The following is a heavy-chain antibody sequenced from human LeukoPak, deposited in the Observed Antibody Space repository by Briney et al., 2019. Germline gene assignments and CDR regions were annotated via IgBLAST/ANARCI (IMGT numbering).Heavy chain of an antibody. Sequence: GGSLRLSCAASGFTFSSYAMSWVRQAPGKGLEWVSAISGSGGSTYYADSVKGRLTISRDNSKNTLYLQMNSLRAEDTAVYYCAKGGRYCSGGSCYPVNWFDPWGQGTLVTVSS. D-gene: IGHD2-15*01. CDR3: AKGGRYCSGGSCYPVNWFDP. CDR1: GFTFSSYA. CDR2: ISGSGGST. V-gene: IGHV3-23*01. J-gene: IGHJ5*02.